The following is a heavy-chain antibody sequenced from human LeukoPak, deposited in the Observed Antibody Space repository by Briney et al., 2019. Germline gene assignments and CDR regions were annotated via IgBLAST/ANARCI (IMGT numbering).Heavy chain of an antibody. Sequence: SETLSLTCTVSGGSISSYYWSWIRQPAGKGLEWIGRIYTSGSTNYNPSLKSRVTMSVDTSKNQFSLKLSSVTAADTAVYYCARAHYGVYFQAPYYYMDVWGKGTTVTVSS. CDR3: ARAHYGVYFQAPYYYMDV. D-gene: IGHD4-17*01. J-gene: IGHJ6*03. CDR2: IYTSGST. CDR1: GGSISSYY. V-gene: IGHV4-4*07.